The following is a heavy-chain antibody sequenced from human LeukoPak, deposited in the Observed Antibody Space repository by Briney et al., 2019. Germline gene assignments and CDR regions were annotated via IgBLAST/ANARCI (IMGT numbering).Heavy chain of an antibody. CDR3: SRARSLDYDILTGYTYYFDY. J-gene: IGHJ4*02. Sequence: SVKVSCKASGGTFSSYTISWVRQAPGQGLEWMGRIIPILCIANCAQMFQGRGTITADESTSTAYMELSSLRSEDTAVSYCSRARSLDYDILTGYTYYFDYWGQGTLVTVSS. D-gene: IGHD3-9*01. V-gene: IGHV1-69*02. CDR2: IIPILCIA. CDR1: GGTFSSYT.